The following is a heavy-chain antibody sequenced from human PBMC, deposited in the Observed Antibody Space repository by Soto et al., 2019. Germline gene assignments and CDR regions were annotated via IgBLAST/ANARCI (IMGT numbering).Heavy chain of an antibody. CDR2: IYYSGST. CDR3: ARESTYFDY. Sequence: SETLSLTCTVSGGSISSYYWSWIRQPPGKGLEWIGYIYYSGSTNYNPSLKSRVTISVDTSKNQFSLKLSSVTAADTAVYYCARESTYFDYWGQGTLVTVSS. V-gene: IGHV4-59*01. D-gene: IGHD1-26*01. CDR1: GGSISSYY. J-gene: IGHJ4*02.